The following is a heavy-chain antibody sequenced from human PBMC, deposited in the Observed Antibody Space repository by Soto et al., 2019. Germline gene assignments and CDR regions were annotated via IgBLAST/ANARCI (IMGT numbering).Heavy chain of an antibody. V-gene: IGHV1-46*01. CDR3: ARGLRIVGVSLAY. CDR2: INPTVDTT. J-gene: IGHJ4*02. D-gene: IGHD1-26*01. CDR1: GYTFSTYF. Sequence: ASVKVSCKASGYTFSTYFMHWVRQAPGQGLEWMGIINPTVDTTSYAQKFQGRVTMTSDTSTSTADMELSSLRSDDTAVYSCARGLRIVGVSLAYWGQGTLVTVSS.